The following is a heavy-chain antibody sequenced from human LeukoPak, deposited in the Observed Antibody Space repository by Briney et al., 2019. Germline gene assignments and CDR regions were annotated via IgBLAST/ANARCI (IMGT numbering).Heavy chain of an antibody. D-gene: IGHD2-15*01. CDR3: ARGGGYCSGGSCYSRYYYMDV. CDR1: GGSISSYY. V-gene: IGHV4-59*01. CDR2: IYYSGST. Sequence: SETLSLTCTVSGGSISSYYWSWIRQPPGKGLEWIGYIYYSGSTNYNPSLKSRVTISVDTSKNQFSLKLSSVTAADTAVYYCARGGGYCSGGSCYSRYYYMDVWGKGTTVTVSS. J-gene: IGHJ6*03.